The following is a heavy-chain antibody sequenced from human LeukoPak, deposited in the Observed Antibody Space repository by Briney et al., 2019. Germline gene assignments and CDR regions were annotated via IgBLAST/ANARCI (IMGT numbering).Heavy chain of an antibody. J-gene: IGHJ4*02. D-gene: IGHD1-26*01. CDR1: GYTLIGYY. V-gene: IGHV1-2*02. CDR2: INANSGGT. CDR3: ARVGVEATATFDY. Sequence: ASVKVSCKASGYTLIGYYIHWVRQAPGQGLEWMGWINANSGGTNYAQKFQGRVTMTRDTSISTAYMELSSPRSDDTAVYFCARVGVEATATFDYWGQGTLVTVSS.